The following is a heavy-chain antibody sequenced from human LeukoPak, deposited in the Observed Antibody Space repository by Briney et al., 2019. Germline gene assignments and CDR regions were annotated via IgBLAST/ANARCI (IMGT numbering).Heavy chain of an antibody. D-gene: IGHD1-20*01. CDR2: IYNDGTT. CDR1: GFSVRGEY. Sequence: PGGSLRLSCAASGFSVRGEYMSWVRQAPGKGLEWVSLIYNDGTTFYADSVKGRVTVSRDNYENTLYLQLDSLRAEDTALYYCAREANWNLGTTGMDVWGQGTTVTVSS. J-gene: IGHJ6*02. V-gene: IGHV3-66*01. CDR3: AREANWNLGTTGMDV.